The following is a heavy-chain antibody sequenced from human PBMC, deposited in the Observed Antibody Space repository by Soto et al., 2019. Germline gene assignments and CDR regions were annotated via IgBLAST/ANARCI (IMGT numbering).Heavy chain of an antibody. V-gene: IGHV1-18*01. CDR1: GYTFTSYG. J-gene: IGHJ4*02. CDR2: ISAYNGNT. D-gene: IGHD4-17*01. CDR3: VRYYCVYGFDY. Sequence: QVQLVQSGAEVKKPGASVKVSCKASGYTFTSYGISWVRQAPGQGLEWMGWISAYNGNTNYAQELQGRVTITTDTYTSSAYLELRSLRCYGTSVYCCVRYYCVYGFDYWGQDTLVNFSS.